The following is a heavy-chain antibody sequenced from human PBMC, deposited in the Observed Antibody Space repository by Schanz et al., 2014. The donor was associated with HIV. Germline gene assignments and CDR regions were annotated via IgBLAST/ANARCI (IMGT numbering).Heavy chain of an antibody. D-gene: IGHD2-2*01. CDR2: INSNEGTT. V-gene: IGHV3-74*01. CDR1: GFTFSSHW. J-gene: IGHJ3*01. Sequence: EVQLVESGGGLVQPGGSLRLSCAASGFTFSSHWMHWVRQAPGKGLVWVSRINSNEGTTDFADSVKGRFTISRDNAKNTLYLQMNSLRAEDTALYYCARDPYCRTTSCYSTAFDLWGQGTLVTVSS. CDR3: ARDPYCRTTSCYSTAFDL.